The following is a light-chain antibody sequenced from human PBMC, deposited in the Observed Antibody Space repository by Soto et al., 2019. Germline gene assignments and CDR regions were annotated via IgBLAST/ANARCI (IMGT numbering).Light chain of an antibody. J-gene: IGKJ1*01. CDR3: QQGFSRPWT. CDR2: VAY. CDR1: QTISNY. V-gene: IGKV1-39*01. Sequence: DIQMTQSPPSLSASVGDKITISCRASQTISNYLNWYQQKPGEAPKLLIYVAYRLQSGVPSRFSGSGSGTDFTLTINSLQPEDFATYFCQQGFSRPWTFGQGTKV.